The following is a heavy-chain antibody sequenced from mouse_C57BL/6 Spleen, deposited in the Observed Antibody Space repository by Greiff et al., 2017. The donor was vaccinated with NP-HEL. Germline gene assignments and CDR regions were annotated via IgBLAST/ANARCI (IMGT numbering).Heavy chain of an antibody. D-gene: IGHD2-5*01. CDR3: ASPVTTERYAMDY. V-gene: IGHV14-3*01. CDR1: GFNIKNTY. CDR2: IDPANGNT. J-gene: IGHJ4*01. Sequence: VQLQQSGPELVKPGASVKLSCTASGFNIKNTYMHWVKQRPEQGLEWIGRIDPANGNTKYAPKFQGKATITADTSSNTAYLQLSSLTSEDTAIYYCASPVTTERYAMDYWGQGTSVTVSS.